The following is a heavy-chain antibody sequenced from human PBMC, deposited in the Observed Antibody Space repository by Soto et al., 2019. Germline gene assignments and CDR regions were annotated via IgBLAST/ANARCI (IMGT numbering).Heavy chain of an antibody. Sequence: XSVKVACKVSGYPLTELSMHWVRQAPGKGLEWMGGFDPEDGETIYAQKFQGRVTMTEDTSTDTAYMELSSLRSEDTAVYYCATQRWAAAADNWFDPCGQGTLVTVSS. J-gene: IGHJ5*02. CDR1: GYPLTELS. D-gene: IGHD6-13*01. V-gene: IGHV1-24*01. CDR3: ATQRWAAAADNWFDP. CDR2: FDPEDGET.